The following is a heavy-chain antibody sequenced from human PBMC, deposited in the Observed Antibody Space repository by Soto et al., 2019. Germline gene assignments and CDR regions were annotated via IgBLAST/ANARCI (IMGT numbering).Heavy chain of an antibody. CDR3: ARDVGEGSVNPGAWDY. CDR1: GFTFSSYA. V-gene: IGHV3-30-3*01. J-gene: IGHJ4*02. D-gene: IGHD1-26*01. CDR2: ISNDGSNK. Sequence: QVQLVESGGGVVQPGRSLRLSCAASGFTFSSYAMHWVRQAPGKGLEWVAVISNDGSNKYYADSVKGRFTITRDNSKNTLYLPMNRLRAEGTAGDYCARDVGEGSVNPGAWDYLGQGTLVTVSS.